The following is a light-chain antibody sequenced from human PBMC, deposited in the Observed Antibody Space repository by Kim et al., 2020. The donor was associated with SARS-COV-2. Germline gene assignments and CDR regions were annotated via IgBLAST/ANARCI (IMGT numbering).Light chain of an antibody. V-gene: IGKV3-20*01. Sequence: IVLTQSPGTLSVSPGEIATLSCRASQSVSSSYLAWYQQKPGQAPRLLIYGASTRATGIPDRFSGSGSETDFTLTISRLEPEDFAVYYCQQYGSSSLTFGGGTKVEI. CDR2: GAS. CDR3: QQYGSSSLT. CDR1: QSVSSSY. J-gene: IGKJ4*01.